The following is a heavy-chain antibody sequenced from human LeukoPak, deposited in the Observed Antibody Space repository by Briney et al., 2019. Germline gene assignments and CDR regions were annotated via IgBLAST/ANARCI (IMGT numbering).Heavy chain of an antibody. V-gene: IGHV4-34*01. Sequence: SETLSLTCAVYGGSSSGYYWSWIRQPPGKGLEWIGEINHSGSTNYNPSLKSRVTISVDTSKNQFSLKLSSVTAADTAVYYCARGRRYYYGSGSYYEWDYWGQGTLVTVSS. CDR1: GGSSSGYY. J-gene: IGHJ4*02. CDR2: INHSGST. D-gene: IGHD3-10*01. CDR3: ARGRRYYYGSGSYYEWDY.